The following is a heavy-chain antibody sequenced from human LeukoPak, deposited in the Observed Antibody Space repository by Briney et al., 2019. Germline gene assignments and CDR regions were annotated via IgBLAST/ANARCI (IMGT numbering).Heavy chain of an antibody. Sequence: GGSLRLSCAAPGFIFSSYWMAWVRQAPGKGLEWVANIKEDETAKYYVDSVRGRVTSSRDTAKNSLYLQMKSLRAEDTALYYCARALSNYVDYYYYYYMDVWGKGTTVTVSS. CDR1: GFIFSSYW. V-gene: IGHV3-7*03. CDR2: IKEDETAK. D-gene: IGHD4-11*01. CDR3: ARALSNYVDYYYYYYMDV. J-gene: IGHJ6*03.